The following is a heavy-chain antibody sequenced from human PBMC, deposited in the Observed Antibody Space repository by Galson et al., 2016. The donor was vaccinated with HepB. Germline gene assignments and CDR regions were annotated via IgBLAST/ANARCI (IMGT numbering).Heavy chain of an antibody. CDR1: GFTFSSYA. CDR3: AKWMHLSAAAAPYYSYGMDV. V-gene: IGHV3-23*01. CDR2: ISGGGGST. D-gene: IGHD2-2*01. Sequence: SLRLSCAASGFTFSSYAMSWVRQAPGKGLEWVSTISGGGGSTYYADSVKGRFTISRDNSKNTLYLQMNSLRAEDTAVYYCAKWMHLSAAAAPYYSYGMDVGGQGTTVTVSS. J-gene: IGHJ6*02.